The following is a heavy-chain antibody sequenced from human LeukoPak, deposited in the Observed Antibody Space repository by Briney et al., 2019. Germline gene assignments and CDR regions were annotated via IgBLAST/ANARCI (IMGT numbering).Heavy chain of an antibody. CDR1: GFTFSSFW. D-gene: IGHD7-27*01. V-gene: IGHV3-74*01. Sequence: GGSLRLSCAASGFTFSSFWMHWVRQAPGKGLVWVSRINIDGSGTTYADSVKGRFAISRDNAKNTLYLQMNSLRVEDTAVYYCARVRPGYYYMDVWGKGTTVTVSS. J-gene: IGHJ6*03. CDR2: INIDGSGT. CDR3: ARVRPGYYYMDV.